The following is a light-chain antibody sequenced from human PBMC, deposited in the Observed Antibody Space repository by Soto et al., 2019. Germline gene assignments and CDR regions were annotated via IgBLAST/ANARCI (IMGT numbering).Light chain of an antibody. J-gene: IGKJ2*01. CDR1: QSVSSN. V-gene: IGKV3-15*01. CDR3: QQYGSSPLT. CDR2: GAS. Sequence: EIVMTQSPATLSVSPGERATLSCRASQSVSSNLAWYQQKPGQAPRLLISGASTRATGIPARFSGSGSGTDFTLTISRLEPEDFAVYYCQQYGSSPLTFGQGTKLEIK.